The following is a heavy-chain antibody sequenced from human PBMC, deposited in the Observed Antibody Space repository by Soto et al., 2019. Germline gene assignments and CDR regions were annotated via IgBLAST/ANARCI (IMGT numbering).Heavy chain of an antibody. J-gene: IGHJ6*02. V-gene: IGHV3-21*01. CDR1: GFTLSTYS. CDR3: ARYDSSGYYWPYYYYGMDL. Sequence: EVQLVESGGGLVKPGGSLRLSCAASGFTLSTYSMNWVRRAPGKGLEWVSSISRSGSYIYYADSVKGRFTISKDNAKNSLYLPMNSLTAEDTAVYYCARYDSSGYYWPYYYYGMDLWGQGTTVPVSS. CDR2: ISRSGSYI. D-gene: IGHD3-22*01.